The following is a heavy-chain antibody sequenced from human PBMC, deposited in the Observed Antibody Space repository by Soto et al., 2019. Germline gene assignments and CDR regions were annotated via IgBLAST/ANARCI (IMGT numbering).Heavy chain of an antibody. CDR2: IIPILGTP. J-gene: IGHJ4*02. CDR3: ARERSRYDRSGYYRPDD. V-gene: IGHV1-69*06. Sequence: QVQLVQSGAEVKKPGSSVKVSCKTSGDTFSSYAISWVRQAPGQGLEWMGGIIPILGTPSYAQKFQGRVTITEDKSTGTDYMERSSLRSEDTAVYYCARERSRYDRSGYYRPDDWGQGTLVTVSS. D-gene: IGHD3-22*01. CDR1: GDTFSSYA.